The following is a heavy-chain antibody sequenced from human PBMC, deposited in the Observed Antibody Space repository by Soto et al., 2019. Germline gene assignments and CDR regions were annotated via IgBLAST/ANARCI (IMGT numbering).Heavy chain of an antibody. V-gene: IGHV4-34*01. CDR2: INHSGST. CDR1: GGSFSGYY. J-gene: IGHJ6*02. Sequence: QVQLQQWGAGLLKPSETLSLTCAVYGGSFSGYYWSWIRQPPGKGLEWIGEINHSGSTNYNPSLKSRVTISVDPSKNQFSLKLSSVTAADTAVYYCARGPFTIFGVVIIQGYYYGMDVWGQGTTVTVSS. D-gene: IGHD3-3*01. CDR3: ARGPFTIFGVVIIQGYYYGMDV.